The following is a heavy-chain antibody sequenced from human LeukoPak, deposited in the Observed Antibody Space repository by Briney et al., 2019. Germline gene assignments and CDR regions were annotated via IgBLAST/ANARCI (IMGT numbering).Heavy chain of an antibody. J-gene: IGHJ4*02. D-gene: IGHD3-10*01. CDR3: ARDGGFGDLEIDY. CDR1: GYTFTGYY. Sequence: ASVKVSCKAYGYTFTGYYMHWVRQAPGQGLEWMGWINPNSGGTNYAQKFQGRVTMTRDTSISTAYMELSRLTSDDTAVYYCARDGGFGDLEIDYWGQGTLVTVSS. CDR2: INPNSGGT. V-gene: IGHV1-2*02.